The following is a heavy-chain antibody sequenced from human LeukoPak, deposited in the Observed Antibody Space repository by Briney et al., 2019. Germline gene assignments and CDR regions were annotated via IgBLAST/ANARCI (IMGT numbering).Heavy chain of an antibody. Sequence: GGSLRLSCAASGFTFSSYAMSWVRQAPGKGLEWVSAISGSGGGTYYADSVKGRFTISRDNSKNTPYLQMNSLRAEDTAVYYCAKATNTVVTVSVDYWGQGTLVTVSS. CDR2: ISGSGGGT. D-gene: IGHD4-23*01. CDR3: AKATNTVVTVSVDY. CDR1: GFTFSSYA. V-gene: IGHV3-23*01. J-gene: IGHJ4*02.